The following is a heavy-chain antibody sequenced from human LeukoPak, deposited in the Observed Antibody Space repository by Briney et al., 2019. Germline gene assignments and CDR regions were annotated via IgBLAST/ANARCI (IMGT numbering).Heavy chain of an antibody. CDR1: GFTFSSYA. CDR3: ARGLATDEDMFDY. D-gene: IGHD5-12*01. V-gene: IGHV3-64*01. J-gene: IGHJ4*02. Sequence: GGSLRLSCAASGFTFSSYAMHWVRQAPGKGLEYVSAISSNGGSTYYANSVKGRFTISRDNSKNTLYLQMGSLRAEDMAVYYCARGLATDEDMFDYWGQGTLVTVSS. CDR2: ISSNGGST.